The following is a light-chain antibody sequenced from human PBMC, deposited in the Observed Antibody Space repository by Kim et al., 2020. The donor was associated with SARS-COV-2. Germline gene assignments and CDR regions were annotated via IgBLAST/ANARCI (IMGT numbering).Light chain of an antibody. V-gene: IGLV3-1*01. CDR1: KLGDKY. CDR2: QDS. CDR3: QAWDSSTAYL. Sequence: SYELTQPPSVSVSPGQTASITCSGDKLGDKYACWYQQKPGQSPVLVIYQDSKRPSGIPERFSGSNSGNTATLTISGTQAMDEADSYCQAWDSSTAYLFGTGTKVTVL. J-gene: IGLJ1*01.